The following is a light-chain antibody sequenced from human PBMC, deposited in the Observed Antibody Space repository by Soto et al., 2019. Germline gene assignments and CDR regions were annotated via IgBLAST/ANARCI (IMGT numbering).Light chain of an antibody. V-gene: IGKV1-5*03. CDR2: KAS. Sequence: DIKMTQSPSTLSASVGDTVTITCRASQSISNWLAWYQQRPGKAPNLLIYKASSLEGGVPSRFSGSGSGTDFTLTISSLQPDDFATYYCQQYNTYPWTFGQGTRVE. CDR1: QSISNW. J-gene: IGKJ1*01. CDR3: QQYNTYPWT.